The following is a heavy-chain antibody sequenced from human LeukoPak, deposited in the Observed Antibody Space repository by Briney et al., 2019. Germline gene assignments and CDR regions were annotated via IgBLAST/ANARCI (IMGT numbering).Heavy chain of an antibody. V-gene: IGHV1-8*03. CDR1: GYTFTSYD. CDR2: MNPNSGNT. Sequence: ASVKVSCKASGYTFTSYDINWVRQATGQGLEWMGWMNPNSGNTGYAQKFQGRVTITRNTSISTAYMELRSLRSDDTAVYYCAREGGYSYGTQYWGQGTLVTVSS. J-gene: IGHJ4*02. CDR3: AREGGYSYGTQY. D-gene: IGHD5-18*01.